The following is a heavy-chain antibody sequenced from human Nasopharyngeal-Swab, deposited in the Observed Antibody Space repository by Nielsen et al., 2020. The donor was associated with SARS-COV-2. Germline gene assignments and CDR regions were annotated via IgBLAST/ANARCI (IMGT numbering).Heavy chain of an antibody. CDR2: TYYRSQWNY. CDR1: GDSFSNNRAA. Sequence: SQTLSLTCAISGDSFSNNRAAWSWIRQSPSRGLELLGRTYYRSQWNYDYADSVRGRVTVNPDTSRNQVSLHLNSVTPEDTAVYYCARIQQQLPGIVWGQGTMVIVSS. V-gene: IGHV6-1*01. CDR3: ARIQQQLPGIV. D-gene: IGHD6-13*01. J-gene: IGHJ3*01.